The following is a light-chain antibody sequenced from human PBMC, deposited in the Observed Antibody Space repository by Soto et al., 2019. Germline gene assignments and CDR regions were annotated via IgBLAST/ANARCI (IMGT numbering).Light chain of an antibody. CDR1: QSVSSN. CDR2: GAS. Sequence: EIMLSQSPGTLSLKPGERATLSCRASQSVSSNLAWYQQKPGQAPSLLIYGASTRATGTPARFSGSGSGTEFTLTISSLQSEDFAVYYCQQYIRWPLTFGGGTMV. J-gene: IGKJ4*01. V-gene: IGKV3-15*01. CDR3: QQYIRWPLT.